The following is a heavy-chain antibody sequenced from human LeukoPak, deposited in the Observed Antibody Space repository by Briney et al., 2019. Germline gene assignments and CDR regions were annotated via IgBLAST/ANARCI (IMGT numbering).Heavy chain of an antibody. Sequence: GGSLRLSCAASGFTFRSYGMHWVRQAPGKGLEWVAVISYDGSNKYYADSVKGRFTISRDNSKNTLYLQMNSLRAEDTAVYYCARGDIVVVPAARGDAFDIWGQGTMVTVSS. CDR3: ARGDIVVVPAARGDAFDI. CDR1: GFTFRSYG. J-gene: IGHJ3*02. CDR2: ISYDGSNK. V-gene: IGHV3-30*03. D-gene: IGHD2-2*01.